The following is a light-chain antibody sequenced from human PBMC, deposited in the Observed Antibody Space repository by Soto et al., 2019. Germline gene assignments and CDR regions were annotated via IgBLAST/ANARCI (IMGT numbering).Light chain of an antibody. CDR1: ESVRTN. V-gene: IGKV3-15*01. CDR3: QQYNNWPPRT. CDR2: GAS. Sequence: ETVVTQSPATLSVSPGETATLSCRASESVRTNLAWYQQKPGQAPRLLIYGASNRATGIPARFSGSGSGTEFTLTISSLQSEDFAVYYCQQYNNWPPRTFGQGTRWIS. J-gene: IGKJ1*01.